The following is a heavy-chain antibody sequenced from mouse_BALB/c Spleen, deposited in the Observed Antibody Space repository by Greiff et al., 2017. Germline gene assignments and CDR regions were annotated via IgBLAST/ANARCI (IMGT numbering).Heavy chain of an antibody. CDR2: ISSGGST. V-gene: IGHV5-6-5*01. CDR1: GFTFSSYA. D-gene: IGHD1-2*01. J-gene: IGHJ3*01. Sequence: EVKLQESGGGLVKPGGSLKLSCAASGFTFSSYAMSWVRQTPEKRLEWVASISSGGSTYYPDSVKGRFTISRDNARNILYLQMSSLRSEDTAMYYCAREIINTAARFAYWGQGTLVTVSA. CDR3: AREIINTAARFAY.